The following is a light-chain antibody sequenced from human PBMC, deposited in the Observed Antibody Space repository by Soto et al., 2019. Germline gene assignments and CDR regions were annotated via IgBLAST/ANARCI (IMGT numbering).Light chain of an antibody. J-gene: IGKJ1*01. CDR1: QSVSSN. V-gene: IGKV3-20*01. Sequence: DIVLTHSPGTLSLSPWERATLSCGASQSVSSNLTWYQQKPGQAPRLFIYGSSTRAPGTPDRFSASGSGTDFTLTINTLEPEDFAVYFCQRYGRSQWTFGHGTKVDIK. CDR3: QRYGRSQWT. CDR2: GSS.